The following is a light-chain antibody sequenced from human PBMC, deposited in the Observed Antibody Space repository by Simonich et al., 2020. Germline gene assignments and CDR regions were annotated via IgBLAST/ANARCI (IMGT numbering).Light chain of an antibody. J-gene: IGKJ3*01. Sequence: DIVMTQSPLSLPVTPGEPASISCRSSQRLITRNGYNYLDCYLQKPEQAPQLLIYLGSTRASGFPDRCSGSGSGTDFTLKISRVEAEDVGVYYCMQALQTPQFTFGPGTKVDIK. CDR3: MQALQTPQFT. CDR1: QRLITRNGYNY. V-gene: IGKV2-28*01. CDR2: LGS.